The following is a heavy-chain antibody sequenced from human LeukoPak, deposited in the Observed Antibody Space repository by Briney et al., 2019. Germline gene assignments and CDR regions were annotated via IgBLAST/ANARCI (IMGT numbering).Heavy chain of an antibody. CDR3: ARDSLTVSPYSYYYGMDV. Sequence: PGGSLRLSCAVSGITLSNYGMSWVRQAPGKGPEWVAGISGSGGSAYYADAVKGRFTISRDNPKNTLYLQMNSLRAEDTAVYFCARDSLTVSPYSYYYGMDVWGQGTTVTVSS. CDR2: ISGSGGSA. V-gene: IGHV3-23*01. D-gene: IGHD7-27*01. J-gene: IGHJ6*02. CDR1: GITLSNYG.